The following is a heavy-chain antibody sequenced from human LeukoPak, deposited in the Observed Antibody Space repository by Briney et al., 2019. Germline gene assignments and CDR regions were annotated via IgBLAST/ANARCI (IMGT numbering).Heavy chain of an antibody. Sequence: SETLSLTCTVSGGSISSSSYYWGWIRQPPGKGLEWIGYIYYSGSTNYNPSLKSRVTISVDTSKNQFSLKLSSVTAADTAVYYCASGYSPTDGRDYWGQGTLVTVSS. CDR3: ASGYSPTDGRDY. D-gene: IGHD5-12*01. CDR1: GGSISSSSYY. V-gene: IGHV4-61*05. CDR2: IYYSGST. J-gene: IGHJ4*02.